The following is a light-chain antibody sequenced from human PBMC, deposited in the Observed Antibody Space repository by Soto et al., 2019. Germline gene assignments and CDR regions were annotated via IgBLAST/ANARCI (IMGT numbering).Light chain of an antibody. CDR2: AAS. J-gene: IGKJ1*01. Sequence: DIQMTQSPSSLSASVGDRVTITCRASQGISNYLAWYQQKPGKVPKLLIYAASTLQSGVPSRFSGSGSGTDFTLTISSLQPEDVATYYCQKYNSFGTFGQGTKVAIK. CDR3: QKYNSFGT. V-gene: IGKV1-27*01. CDR1: QGISNY.